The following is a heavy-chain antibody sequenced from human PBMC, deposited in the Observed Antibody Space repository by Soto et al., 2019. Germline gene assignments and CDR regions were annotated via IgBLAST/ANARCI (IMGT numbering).Heavy chain of an antibody. CDR3: ARETVPPSYHYYDC. Sequence: EVQLVETGGGLIQPGGSLRLSCAASGFTVSSNYMSWVRQAPGRGLEWVSTIFSGGTTHYADSVKGRFTISRDSSKNTLYLQMNCLRAEDTAIYYCARETVPPSYHYYDCWGQGTLVTVSS. CDR1: GFTVSSNY. V-gene: IGHV3-53*02. J-gene: IGHJ4*02. D-gene: IGHD2-2*01. CDR2: IFSGGTT.